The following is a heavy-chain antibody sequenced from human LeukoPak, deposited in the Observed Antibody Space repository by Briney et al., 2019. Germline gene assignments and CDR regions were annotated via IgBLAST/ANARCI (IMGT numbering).Heavy chain of an antibody. D-gene: IGHD5-18*01. Sequence: GASVKVSCKASGGTFSNYAISWVRQAPRQGLEWMGGIIPIFGTANYAQKFQGRVTITTDESTSTAYMELSSLRSEDTAVYYCASRGGYSYSRLGFYYMDVWGKGTTVTVSS. V-gene: IGHV1-69*05. J-gene: IGHJ6*03. CDR3: ASRGGYSYSRLGFYYMDV. CDR1: GGTFSNYA. CDR2: IIPIFGTA.